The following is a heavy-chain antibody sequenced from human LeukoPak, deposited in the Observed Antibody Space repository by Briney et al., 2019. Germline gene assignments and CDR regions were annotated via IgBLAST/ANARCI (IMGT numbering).Heavy chain of an antibody. CDR1: RFTFSSYW. V-gene: IGHV3-74*01. CDR3: ARTIGSKNAFDL. J-gene: IGHJ3*01. D-gene: IGHD1-26*01. Sequence: GGSLRLSCAASRFTFSSYWMHWVRQAPGKGLVWVSRIDTDGSTTTYADSVRGRFTISRDNAKNTLYLQMNSLRAEDTAVYYCARTIGSKNAFDLWGQGTMVTVSS. CDR2: IDTDGSTT.